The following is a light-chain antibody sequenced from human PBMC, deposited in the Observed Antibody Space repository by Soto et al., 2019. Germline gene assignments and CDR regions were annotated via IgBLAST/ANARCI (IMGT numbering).Light chain of an antibody. CDR2: DVN. CDR3: CSNAGRPDV. V-gene: IGLV2-11*01. J-gene: IGLJ1*01. Sequence: QSALTQPASVSGSPGQSISISCTGTSNDIGGYNYVSWYQQHPGKAPKVMIYDVNKRPSGVPDRFSGSKSGNTASLTISDLQAEDEADYYCCSNAGRPDVFGTGTKLTVL. CDR1: SNDIGGYNY.